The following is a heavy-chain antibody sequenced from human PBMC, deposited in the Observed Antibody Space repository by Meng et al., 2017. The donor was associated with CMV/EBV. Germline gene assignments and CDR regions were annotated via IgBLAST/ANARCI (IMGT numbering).Heavy chain of an antibody. CDR1: GFTFGDYA. CDR2: IRSKAYGGTT. CDR3: TRDAYSGSYF. J-gene: IGHJ4*02. D-gene: IGHD1-26*01. V-gene: IGHV3-49*04. Sequence: GESLKISCTASGFTFGDYAMSWVRQAPGKGLEWVGFIRSKAYGGTTEYAASVKGRFTISRDDSKSIAYLQMNSLKTEDTAVYYCTRDAYSGSYFWGQGTLVTVSS.